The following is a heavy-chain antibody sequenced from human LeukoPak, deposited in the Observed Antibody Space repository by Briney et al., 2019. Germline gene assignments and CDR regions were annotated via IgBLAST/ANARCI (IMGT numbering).Heavy chain of an antibody. J-gene: IGHJ4*02. CDR3: AKDPTGDPDYFDY. V-gene: IGHV3-23*01. D-gene: IGHD7-27*01. Sequence: GGSLRLSCAASGFTFSSYAMGWVRQAPGKGLEWVSGISGRGGSTYYADSVKGRFTISRDNSRNTLYLQMNSLRADDTAVYYCAKDPTGDPDYFDYWGQGTLVTVSS. CDR2: ISGRGGST. CDR1: GFTFSSYA.